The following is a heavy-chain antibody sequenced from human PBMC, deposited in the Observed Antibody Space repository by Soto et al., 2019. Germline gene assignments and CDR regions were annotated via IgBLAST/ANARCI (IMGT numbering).Heavy chain of an antibody. CDR3: ARGGSCTDY. CDR2: ISGYNGNT. V-gene: IGHV1-18*01. Sequence: QVQLVQSGVEVKAPGASVKVSCKASGYTFTTSSISWVRQAPGQGLEWMGWISGYNGNTNYTQQFHGRVSLTTGTSRNTAYMELRSLRSDASAVYYCARGGSCTDYWGQGTIVTLPS. J-gene: IGHJ4*02. CDR1: GYTFTTSS. D-gene: IGHD3-10*01.